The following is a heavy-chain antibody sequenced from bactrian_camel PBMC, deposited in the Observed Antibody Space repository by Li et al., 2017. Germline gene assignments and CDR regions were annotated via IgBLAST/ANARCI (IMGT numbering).Heavy chain of an antibody. CDR3: AADVRRGCLDFVPYEYNY. D-gene: IGHD1*01. Sequence: HVQLVESGGGSVQAGGSLRLSCIASGYTSKPYCMAWFRQAPGKEREAVAAMNSGGAVTSYPDSVNGRFTISQDRAKNTLYLQMDSLNTEDTVMYYCAADVRRGCLDFVPYEYNYKGQGTQVTVS. CDR2: MNSGGAVT. CDR1: GYTSKPYC. V-gene: IGHV3S1*01. J-gene: IGHJ4*01.